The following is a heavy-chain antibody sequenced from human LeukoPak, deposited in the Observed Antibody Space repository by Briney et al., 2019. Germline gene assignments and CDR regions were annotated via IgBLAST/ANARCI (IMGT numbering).Heavy chain of an antibody. CDR1: GGSISSYY. D-gene: IGHD3-22*01. CDR3: ATYSDITGSFDY. V-gene: IGHV4-59*01. Sequence: SETLSLTCTVSGGSISSYYWSWIRQPPGKGLEWIGYNSHSVTTNYNPSLQSRVFISVDTSKNQFSLDLTSVTAADTAVYYCATYSDITGSFDYWGQGTLVTVSS. CDR2: NSHSVTT. J-gene: IGHJ4*02.